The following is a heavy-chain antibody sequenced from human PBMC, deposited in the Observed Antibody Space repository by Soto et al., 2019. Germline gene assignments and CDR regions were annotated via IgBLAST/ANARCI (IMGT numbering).Heavy chain of an antibody. CDR3: ARDRAAAGPDVDY. J-gene: IGHJ4*02. CDR2: IYYSGST. V-gene: IGHV4-31*03. Sequence: QVQLQESGPGLVKPSQTLSLTCTVSGGSISSGGYYWSWIRQHPGKGLEWIGYIYYSGSTYYNPSLKSRVTISVDTCKNQFSLKLSSVAAADTAVYYCARDRAAAGPDVDYWGQGTLVNVSS. D-gene: IGHD6-13*01. CDR1: GGSISSGGYY.